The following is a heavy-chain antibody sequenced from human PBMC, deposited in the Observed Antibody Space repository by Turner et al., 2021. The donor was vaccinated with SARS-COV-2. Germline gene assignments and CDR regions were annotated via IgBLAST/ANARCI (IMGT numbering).Heavy chain of an antibody. J-gene: IGHJ4*02. CDR3: ARVSSLSYYFDY. CDR1: GYTFSGYY. V-gene: IGHV1-2*02. Sequence: QVQLVQSGAEVEKPGASVKVSCKASGYTFSGYYMHWVRQAPGQGLEWMGWINPNSGGTNYAQKFQGRVTMTRDTSISTAYMDLSRLRSDDTAVYYCARVSSLSYYFDYWGQGTLVTVSS. D-gene: IGHD6-6*01. CDR2: INPNSGGT.